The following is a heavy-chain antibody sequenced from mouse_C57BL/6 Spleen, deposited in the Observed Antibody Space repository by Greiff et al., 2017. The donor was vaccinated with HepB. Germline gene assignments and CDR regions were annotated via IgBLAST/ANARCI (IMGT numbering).Heavy chain of an antibody. J-gene: IGHJ2*01. CDR3: AREGGSSYKRLNYFDY. V-gene: IGHV1-81*01. CDR1: GYTFTSYG. Sequence: QVQLQQSGAELARPGASVKLSCKASGYTFTSYGISWVKQRTGQGLEWIGEIYPRSGNTYYNEKFKGKATLTADKSSSTAYMELRSLTSEDSAVYFCAREGGSSYKRLNYFDYWGQGTTLTVSS. CDR2: IYPRSGNT. D-gene: IGHD1-1*01.